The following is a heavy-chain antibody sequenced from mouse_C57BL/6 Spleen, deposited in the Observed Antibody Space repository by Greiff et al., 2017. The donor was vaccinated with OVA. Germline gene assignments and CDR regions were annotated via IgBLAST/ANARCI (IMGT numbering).Heavy chain of an antibody. CDR1: GYTFTSYW. CDR2: IYPGSGST. CDR3: ARRDGNSTWFAY. D-gene: IGHD2-1*01. Sequence: VQLQQPGAELVKPGASVKMSCKASGYTFTSYWITWVKQRPGQGLEWIGDIYPGSGSTNYNEKFKSKATLTVDTSSSTAYMQLSSLTSEDSAVYYCARRDGNSTWFAYWGQGTLVTVSA. V-gene: IGHV1-55*01. J-gene: IGHJ3*01.